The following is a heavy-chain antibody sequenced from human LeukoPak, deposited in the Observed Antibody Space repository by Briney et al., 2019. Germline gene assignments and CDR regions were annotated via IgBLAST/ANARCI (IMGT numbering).Heavy chain of an antibody. CDR1: GFIFSQYS. CDR2: IRSSSET. D-gene: IGHD5-12*01. J-gene: IGHJ5*02. CDR3: ARDAGNSGYGCDL. V-gene: IGHV3-48*01. Sequence: GGSLRLSCAASGFIFSQYSMNWVRQAPGKGLEWVSHIRSSSETFYSDSVKGRFTISRDNARNSLYLQMNNLRGEDTAIYYCARDAGNSGYGCDLWGQGTLVTVSS.